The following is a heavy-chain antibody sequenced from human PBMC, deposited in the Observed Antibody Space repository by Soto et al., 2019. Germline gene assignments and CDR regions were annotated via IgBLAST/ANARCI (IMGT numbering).Heavy chain of an antibody. Sequence: QVQLVQSGAEVKKPGASVKVSCKASGDTFTGYYIHWVRQAPGQGLEWLGWINPNSGGATYAQQFPGWVTMTTDTSFNTAYMALSRLRSDDTAVYYCARSGWAAEALDIWGQGTLVNVSS. CDR3: ARSGWAAEALDI. CDR1: GDTFTGYY. J-gene: IGHJ3*02. V-gene: IGHV1-2*04. D-gene: IGHD1-26*01. CDR2: INPNSGGA.